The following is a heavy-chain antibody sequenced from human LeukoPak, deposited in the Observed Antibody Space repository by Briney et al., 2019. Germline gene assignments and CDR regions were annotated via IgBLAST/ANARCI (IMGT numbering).Heavy chain of an antibody. D-gene: IGHD5-24*01. CDR1: GFTFSNYE. V-gene: IGHV3-15*01. J-gene: IGHJ4*02. Sequence: GGSLRLSCEASGFTFSNYEMNWVRQAPGKGLEWVGRIKSKTDGGTTDYAAPVKGRFTISRDDSKNTLYLQMNGLKTEDTAVYYCTTDEMATIPPGDYWGQGTLVTVSS. CDR2: IKSKTDGGTT. CDR3: TTDEMATIPPGDY.